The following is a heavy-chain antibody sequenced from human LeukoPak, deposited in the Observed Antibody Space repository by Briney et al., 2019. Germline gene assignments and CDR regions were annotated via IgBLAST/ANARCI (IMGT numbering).Heavy chain of an antibody. CDR2: IYTSGST. CDR3: ARGMVGYCSSTSCPNWFDP. Sequence: PSETLSLTCTVSGGSISSGSYYWSWIRQPAGKGLEWIGRIYTSGSTNYNPSLKSRVTISVDTSKNQFSLKLSSVTAADTAVYYCARGMVGYCSSTSCPNWFDPWGQGTLVTVSS. J-gene: IGHJ5*02. D-gene: IGHD2-2*03. CDR1: GGSISSGSYY. V-gene: IGHV4-61*02.